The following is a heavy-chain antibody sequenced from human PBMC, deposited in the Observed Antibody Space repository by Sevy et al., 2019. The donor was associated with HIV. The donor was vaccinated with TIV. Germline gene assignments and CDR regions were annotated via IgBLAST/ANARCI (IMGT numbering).Heavy chain of an antibody. CDR2: ISYDGSNK. CDR1: GFTFSSYA. CDR3: ARDYYDSSGYAFDI. D-gene: IGHD3-22*01. Sequence: GGSLRLSCAASGFTFSSYAMHWVRQAPGKGLEWVAVISYDGSNKYYADSVKGRFTISRDNSKNTLYLQMNSLRAEETAVYYCARDYYDSSGYAFDIWGQGTMVTVSS. J-gene: IGHJ3*02. V-gene: IGHV3-30-3*01.